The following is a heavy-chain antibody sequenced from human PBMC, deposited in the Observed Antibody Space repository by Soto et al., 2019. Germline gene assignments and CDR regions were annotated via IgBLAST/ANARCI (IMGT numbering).Heavy chain of an antibody. CDR3: TSRIRTTNDY. D-gene: IGHD1-1*01. CDR2: VKSKSNGETT. Sequence: EVQLVESGGGLVKPGGSLRLSCAASGFTFSNAWMNWVRQAPGKGLEWVGRVKSKSNGETTDYAVPAKGRFTISRDDSINTVYVQMNSLQTEDTAVYYCTSRIRTTNDYWGQGTLVTVSS. J-gene: IGHJ4*02. V-gene: IGHV3-15*07. CDR1: GFTFSNAW.